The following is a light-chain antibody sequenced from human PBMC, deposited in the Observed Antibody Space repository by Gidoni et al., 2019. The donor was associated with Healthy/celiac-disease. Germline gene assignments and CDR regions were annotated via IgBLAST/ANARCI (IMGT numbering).Light chain of an antibody. Sequence: EIVMTQSPLSLPVTPGEPASISCRSSQSLLHSNGYNYLDWYLQKPGQSPQLLIYLGSNRASGVPDRFSGSGSGTDFTLKISRVEADDVGVYYCMQALQTPYTFXQXTKLEIK. CDR2: LGS. CDR1: QSLLHSNGYNY. J-gene: IGKJ2*01. V-gene: IGKV2-28*01. CDR3: MQALQTPYT.